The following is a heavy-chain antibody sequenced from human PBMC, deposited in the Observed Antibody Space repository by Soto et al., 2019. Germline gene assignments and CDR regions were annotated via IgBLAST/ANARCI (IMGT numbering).Heavy chain of an antibody. CDR2: ISSSGSTI. Sequence: GSLRLSCAASGFTFSDYYMSWIRQAPGKGLEWVSYISSSGSTIYYADSVKGRFTISRDNAKNSLYLQMNSLRAEGTAVYYCARDSGYDPYFDYWGQGTLVTVSS. V-gene: IGHV3-11*01. D-gene: IGHD5-12*01. CDR3: ARDSGYDPYFDY. J-gene: IGHJ4*02. CDR1: GFTFSDYY.